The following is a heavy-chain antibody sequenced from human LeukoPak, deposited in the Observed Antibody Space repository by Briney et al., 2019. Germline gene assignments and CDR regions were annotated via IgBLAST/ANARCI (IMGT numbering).Heavy chain of an antibody. Sequence: PSQTLSLTCTVSGGSISSGSYYWSWIRQPAGKGLEWIGRIYTSGSTNYNPSLKSRVTISVDTSKNQCSLKLSSVTAADTAVYYCARAPYYYDSSGYYLSAEYFQHWGQGTLVTVSS. D-gene: IGHD3-22*01. V-gene: IGHV4-61*02. CDR3: ARAPYYYDSSGYYLSAEYFQH. J-gene: IGHJ1*01. CDR2: IYTSGST. CDR1: GGSISSGSYY.